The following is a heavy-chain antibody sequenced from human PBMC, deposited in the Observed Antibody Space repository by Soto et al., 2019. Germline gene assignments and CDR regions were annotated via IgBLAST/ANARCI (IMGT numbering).Heavy chain of an antibody. CDR3: ARMVTMVRGVITNRDY. J-gene: IGHJ4*02. Sequence: GGSLRLSCAASGFTFSSYAMHWVRQAPGKGLEWVAVISYDGSNKYYADSAKGRFTISRDNSKNTLYLQMNSLRAEDTAVYYCARMVTMVRGVITNRDYWGQGTLVTVSS. CDR2: ISYDGSNK. CDR1: GFTFSSYA. D-gene: IGHD3-10*01. V-gene: IGHV3-30-3*01.